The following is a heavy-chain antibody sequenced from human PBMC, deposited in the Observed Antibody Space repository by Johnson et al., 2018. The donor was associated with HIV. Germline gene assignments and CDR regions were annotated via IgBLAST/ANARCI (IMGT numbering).Heavy chain of an antibody. V-gene: IGHV3-20*03. CDR2: INWNAGRT. Sequence: MKWVRQTPGMGLEWVSAINWNAGRTGYTDSVKGRFTMYRDNSRNTLDLQMDSLSPEDTAVYLCARGREGEYLAGGGFDVWGQGTMVTVSS. CDR3: ARGREGEYLAGGGFDV. J-gene: IGHJ3*01. D-gene: IGHD3-16*01.